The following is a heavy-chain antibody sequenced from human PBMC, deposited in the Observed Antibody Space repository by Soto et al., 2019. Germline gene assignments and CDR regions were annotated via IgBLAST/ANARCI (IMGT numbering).Heavy chain of an antibody. V-gene: IGHV3-21*01. D-gene: IGHD1-7*01. CDR3: ARETGTKRLFDY. J-gene: IGHJ4*02. Sequence: GGSLRLSCAASGFTFSSYSMNWVRQAPGKGLEWVSSISSSSSYIYYADSVKGRFTISRDNAKNSLYLQMNSLRAEDTAVYYCARETGTKRLFDYWGQGTLVTVSS. CDR2: ISSSSSYI. CDR1: GFTFSSYS.